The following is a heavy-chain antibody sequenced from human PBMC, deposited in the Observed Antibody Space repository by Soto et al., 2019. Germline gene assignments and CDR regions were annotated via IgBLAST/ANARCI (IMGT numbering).Heavy chain of an antibody. CDR2: IIPIFGTA. D-gene: IGHD3-22*01. CDR3: ARGIADYYDSSGPGNNYFDY. Sequence: GASVKVSWKASGGTFSSYAISWVRQAPGQGLEWMGGIIPIFGTANYAQKFQGRVTITADESTSTAYMELSSLRSEDTAVYYCARGIADYYDSSGPGNNYFDYWGQGTLVTVSS. CDR1: GGTFSSYA. V-gene: IGHV1-69*13. J-gene: IGHJ4*02.